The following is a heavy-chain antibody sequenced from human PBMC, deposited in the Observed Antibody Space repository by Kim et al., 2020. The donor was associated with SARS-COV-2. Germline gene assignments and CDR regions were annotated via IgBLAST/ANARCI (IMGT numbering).Heavy chain of an antibody. CDR1: GFTFSSYA. V-gene: IGHV3-30*04. Sequence: GGSLRLSCAASGFTFSSYAMHWVRQAPGKGLEWVAVISYDGSNKYYADSVKGRFTISRDNSKNTLYLQMNSLRAEDTAVYYCARDRWADTAVGHWFDYWG. J-gene: IGHJ4*01. D-gene: IGHD5-18*01. CDR2: ISYDGSNK. CDR3: ARDRWADTAVGHWFDY.